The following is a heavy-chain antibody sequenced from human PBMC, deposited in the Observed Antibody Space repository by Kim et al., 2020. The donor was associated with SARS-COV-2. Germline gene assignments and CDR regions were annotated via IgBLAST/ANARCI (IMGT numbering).Heavy chain of an antibody. CDR3: ARSSYGSGSYYNDLLGLERTPTQAYYYGMDV. CDR2: IYYSGST. CDR1: GGSISSYY. D-gene: IGHD3-10*01. Sequence: SETLSLTCTVSGGSISSYYWSWIRQPPGKGLEWIGYIYYSGSTNYNPSLKSRVTISVDTSKNQFSLKLSSVTAADTAVYYCARSSYGSGSYYNDLLGLERTPTQAYYYGMDVWGQGTTVTVSS. J-gene: IGHJ6*02. V-gene: IGHV4-59*01.